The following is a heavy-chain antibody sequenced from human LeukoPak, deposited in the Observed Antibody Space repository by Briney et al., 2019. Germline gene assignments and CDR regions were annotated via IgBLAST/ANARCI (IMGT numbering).Heavy chain of an antibody. D-gene: IGHD3-22*01. V-gene: IGHV3-23*01. CDR2: LSGSGGST. CDR1: GFTFSSYA. J-gene: IGHJ4*02. CDR3: AKPGSGYYYFDY. Sequence: GGSLRLSCAASGFTFSSYAMSWVRQAPGKGLEWVSALSGSGGSTYYADSVKGRFTISRDNSKNTLYLQMNSLRAEDTAVYYCAKPGSGYYYFDYWGQGTLVTVSS.